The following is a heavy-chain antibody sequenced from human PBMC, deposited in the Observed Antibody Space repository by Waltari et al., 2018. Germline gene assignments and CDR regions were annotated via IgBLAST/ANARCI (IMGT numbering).Heavy chain of an antibody. Sequence: EEQLVESGGGLVKPGGSLRLSCAASGFTFTNAWMNWVRQAPGKGLGWVGRIESKRDGATTDYAAPVKGRFTISRDDSKNTLYLQMNSLKTEDTAVYYCITDDTGHDWGYWGQGTLVTVSS. CDR2: IESKRDGATT. J-gene: IGHJ4*02. D-gene: IGHD5-12*01. V-gene: IGHV3-15*04. CDR1: GFTFTNAW. CDR3: ITDDTGHDWGY.